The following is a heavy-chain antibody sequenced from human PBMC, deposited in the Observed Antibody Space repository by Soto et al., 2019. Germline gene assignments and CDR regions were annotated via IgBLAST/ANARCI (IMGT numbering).Heavy chain of an antibody. CDR1: GGTFSSYA. CDR3: AREGCSGGSCYPGGYYYYGMDV. Sequence: QVQLVQSGAEVKKPGSSVKVSCKASGGTFSSYAISWVRQAPGQGLEWMGGIIPIFGTANYAQKFQGRVTITADESTSTAYMELSSLRSEDTAVYYCAREGCSGGSCYPGGYYYYGMDVWGQGTTVTVSS. J-gene: IGHJ6*02. CDR2: IIPIFGTA. V-gene: IGHV1-69*01. D-gene: IGHD2-15*01.